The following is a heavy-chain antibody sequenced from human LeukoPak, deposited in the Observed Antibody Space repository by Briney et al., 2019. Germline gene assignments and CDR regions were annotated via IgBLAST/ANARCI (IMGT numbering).Heavy chain of an antibody. CDR3: TPARVDGQMTTWVFDY. Sequence: GGSLRLSCAASGFTFSNYSMNWVRQAPGKGLEWVSSISSSGSYIYCADSLKGRFTISRDNAKNSLFLQMNSLRAEDTAVYYCTPARVDGQMTTWVFDYWGQGTLVTVSS. D-gene: IGHD4-17*01. CDR2: ISSSGSYI. V-gene: IGHV3-21*01. J-gene: IGHJ4*02. CDR1: GFTFSNYS.